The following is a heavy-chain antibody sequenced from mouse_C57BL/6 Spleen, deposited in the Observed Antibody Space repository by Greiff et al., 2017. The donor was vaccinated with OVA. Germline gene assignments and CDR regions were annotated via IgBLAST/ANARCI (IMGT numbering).Heavy chain of an antibody. D-gene: IGHD1-1*01. Sequence: QVQLQQSGAELARPGASVKMSCKASGYTFTSYTMHWVKQRPGQGLEWIGYINPSSGYTTYNQKFKDKATLTADKSSSTAYMQLSSLTSEDSAVYYCARFTTVVDDAMDYWGQGTSVTVSA. CDR1: GYTFTSYT. V-gene: IGHV1-4*01. CDR3: ARFTTVVDDAMDY. CDR2: INPSSGYT. J-gene: IGHJ4*01.